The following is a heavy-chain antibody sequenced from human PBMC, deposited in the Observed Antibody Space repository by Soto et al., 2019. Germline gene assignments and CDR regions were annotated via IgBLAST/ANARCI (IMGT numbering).Heavy chain of an antibody. CDR1: GFTFSSYA. Sequence: GGSLRLSCAASGFTFSSYAMSWVRQAPGKGLEWVSAISGSGGSTYYADSVKGRFTISRDNSKNTLYLQMNSLRAEDTAVYYCANVQQWLVLSFYYGMDVWGQGTTVTVSS. V-gene: IGHV3-23*01. CDR3: ANVQQWLVLSFYYGMDV. D-gene: IGHD6-19*01. CDR2: ISGSGGST. J-gene: IGHJ6*02.